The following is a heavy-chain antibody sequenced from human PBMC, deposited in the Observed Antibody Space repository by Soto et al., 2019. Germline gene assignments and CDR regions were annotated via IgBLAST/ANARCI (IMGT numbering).Heavy chain of an antibody. CDR1: GGTFSSYA. V-gene: IGHV1-69*12. CDR2: SIPIFGTA. Sequence: QVQLVQSGAEVKKPGSSVKVSCKASGGTFSSYAISWVRQAPGQGLEWMGGSIPIFGTANYAQKFQGRVTITADESTSTAYMELSSLRSEDTAVYYCARAVCSRGSCYSGSGWFDPWGQGTLVTVSS. D-gene: IGHD2-15*01. CDR3: ARAVCSRGSCYSGSGWFDP. J-gene: IGHJ5*02.